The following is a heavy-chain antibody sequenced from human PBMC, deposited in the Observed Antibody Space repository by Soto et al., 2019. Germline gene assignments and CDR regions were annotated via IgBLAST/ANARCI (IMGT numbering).Heavy chain of an antibody. D-gene: IGHD1-26*01. V-gene: IGHV3-23*01. CDR3: AKGPYLYYFDY. CDR1: GFTFSSYA. Sequence: GGSLRLSCAASGFTFSSYAMSWVRQAPGKGLEWVSTISGSGGNTYYADSVKGRFTISRDNSKNTLYLQMNSLRAEDTAVYYCAKGPYLYYFDYWGQGTLVTVSS. J-gene: IGHJ4*02. CDR2: ISGSGGNT.